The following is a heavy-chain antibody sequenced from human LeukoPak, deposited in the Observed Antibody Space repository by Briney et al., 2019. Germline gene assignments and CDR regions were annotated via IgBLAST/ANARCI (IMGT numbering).Heavy chain of an antibody. CDR3: ARFRDDSSGYYFDAFDI. V-gene: IGHV4-34*01. J-gene: IGHJ3*02. CDR1: GGSFSGYY. Sequence: SETLSLTCAVYGGSFSGYYWSWIRQPPGKGLEWIGEINHSGSTNYNPSLKSRVTISVDTSKNQFSLKLSSVTAADTAVYYCARFRDDSSGYYFDAFDIWGRGTMVTVSS. CDR2: INHSGST. D-gene: IGHD3-22*01.